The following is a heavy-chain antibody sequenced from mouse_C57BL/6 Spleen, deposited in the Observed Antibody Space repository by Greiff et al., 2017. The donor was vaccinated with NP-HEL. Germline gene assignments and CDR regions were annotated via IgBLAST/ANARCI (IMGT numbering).Heavy chain of an antibody. Sequence: VKLMESGAELVKPGASVKMSCKASGYTFTTYPIEWMKQNHGKSLEWIGNFHPYNDDTKYNEKFKGKATLTVEKSSSTVYLELSRLTSDDSAVYYCARRTYYYGSSSYYYAMDYWGQGTSVTVSS. CDR1: GYTFTTYP. J-gene: IGHJ4*01. CDR3: ARRTYYYGSSSYYYAMDY. D-gene: IGHD1-1*01. V-gene: IGHV1-47*01. CDR2: FHPYNDDT.